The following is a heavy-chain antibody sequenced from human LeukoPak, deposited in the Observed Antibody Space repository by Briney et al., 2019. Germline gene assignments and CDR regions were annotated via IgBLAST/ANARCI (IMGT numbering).Heavy chain of an antibody. D-gene: IGHD1-26*01. V-gene: IGHV3-9*03. CDR1: GFTFDDYA. CDR3: AKDSGELPEYFQH. CDR2: ISWNSGSI. Sequence: GRSLRLSCAASGFTFDDYAMHWVRQAPGKGLEWVSGISWNSGSIGYADSVKGRFTISRDNAKNSLYLQMNSLRAEDMALYYCAKDSGELPEYFQHWCQGTLVTVSS. J-gene: IGHJ1*01.